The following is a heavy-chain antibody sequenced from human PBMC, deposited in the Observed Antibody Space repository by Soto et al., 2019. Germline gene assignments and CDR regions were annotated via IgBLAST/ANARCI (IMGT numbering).Heavy chain of an antibody. CDR3: ARFRQLGYLDN. Sequence: SETLSLTCTVSGGSLSSNNSYWGWIRQPPGKGLEWIGSISDSESTYYNPSLKSRVTISVDTSKNHFSLRLSSVPAADTAVYYCARFRQLGYLDNWGQGILLTVSS. CDR1: GGSLSSNNSY. CDR2: ISDSEST. V-gene: IGHV4-39*02. J-gene: IGHJ4*02. D-gene: IGHD6-13*01.